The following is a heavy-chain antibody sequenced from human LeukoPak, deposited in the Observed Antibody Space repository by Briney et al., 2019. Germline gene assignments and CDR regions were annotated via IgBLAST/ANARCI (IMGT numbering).Heavy chain of an antibody. D-gene: IGHD5-18*01. Sequence: GGSLRLSCAASGFTFSSYGMHWVRQAPGKGLEWVAVIWYDGSNKYYADSVKGRFTISRDNSKNTLYLQMNSLRAEDTAVYYRARGMDTAMVTNFDYWGQGTLVTVSS. V-gene: IGHV3-33*01. CDR3: ARGMDTAMVTNFDY. CDR2: IWYDGSNK. J-gene: IGHJ4*02. CDR1: GFTFSSYG.